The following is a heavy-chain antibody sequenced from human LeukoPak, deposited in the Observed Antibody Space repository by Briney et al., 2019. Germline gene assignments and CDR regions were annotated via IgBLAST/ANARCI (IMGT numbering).Heavy chain of an antibody. Sequence: SETLSLTCTVSGGSISSGGYYWSWIRQHPGKGLEWIGYIYYSGSTYYNPSLKSRVTISVDTSKNQFSLKLSSVTAADTAVYYCARPRYSSSWYYFDYWGQGTLVTVSS. V-gene: IGHV4-31*03. CDR2: IYYSGST. CDR3: ARPRYSSSWYYFDY. D-gene: IGHD6-13*01. J-gene: IGHJ4*02. CDR1: GGSISSGGYY.